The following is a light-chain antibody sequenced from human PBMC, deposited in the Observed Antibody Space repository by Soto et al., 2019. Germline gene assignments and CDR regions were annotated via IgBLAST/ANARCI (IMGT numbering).Light chain of an antibody. Sequence: IQMTQSPATVYASVGDTVTVTCLASQSVSGWLPWNQQKPGKAPKLLIYDASSLQSGVPSRFIGSGSGTEFTLTISSLQPDDLRTYSIQEYNRYTGKFGPGTKVDIK. CDR3: QEYNRYTGK. CDR2: DAS. V-gene: IGKV1-5*01. CDR1: QSVSGW. J-gene: IGKJ1*01.